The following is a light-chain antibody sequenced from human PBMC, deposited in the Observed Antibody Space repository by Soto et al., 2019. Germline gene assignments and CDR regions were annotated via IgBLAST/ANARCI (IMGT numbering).Light chain of an antibody. CDR1: SCNIGTNS. CDR2: HDN. J-gene: IGLJ2*01. CDR3: AIWDNSLNALV. V-gene: IGLV1-44*01. Sequence: QSVLTQPPSASETPGQTVTISCSGRSCNIGTNSVHWYQQLPGTAPKPLIFHDNQGPSGVPDRFSASKSGTSASLPISGLQSEDGADYYCAIWDNSLNALVFGGGTKLTVL.